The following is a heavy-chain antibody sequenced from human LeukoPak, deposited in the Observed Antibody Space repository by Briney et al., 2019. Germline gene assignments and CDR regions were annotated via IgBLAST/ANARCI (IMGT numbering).Heavy chain of an antibody. J-gene: IGHJ4*02. CDR2: INPNSGGT. Sequence: VASVKVSCKASGYTFTDYYMHWVRQAPGQGLEWMGWINPNSGGTNYAQKFQGRVTMTRDTSISTAYMELSRLRSDDTAVYYCASSIAVAGTGFDYWGQGTLVTVSS. CDR1: GYTFTDYY. V-gene: IGHV1-2*02. CDR3: ASSIAVAGTGFDY. D-gene: IGHD6-19*01.